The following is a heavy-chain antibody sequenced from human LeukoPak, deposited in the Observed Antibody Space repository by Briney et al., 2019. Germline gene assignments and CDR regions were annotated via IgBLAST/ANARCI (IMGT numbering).Heavy chain of an antibody. J-gene: IGHJ4*02. V-gene: IGHV4-39*01. Sequence: SETLSLTCTVSGGSISSYYWGWIRQPPGKGLEWIGSIYYSGSTYYNPSLKSRVTISVDTSKNQFSLKLNSVTAADTAVYYCARLNKEWELLGGGFFDYWGQGTLVTVSS. CDR2: IYYSGST. CDR3: ARLNKEWELLGGGFFDY. D-gene: IGHD1-26*01. CDR1: GGSISSYY.